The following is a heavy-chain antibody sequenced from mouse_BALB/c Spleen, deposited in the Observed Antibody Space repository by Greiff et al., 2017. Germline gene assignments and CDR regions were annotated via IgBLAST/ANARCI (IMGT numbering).Heavy chain of an antibody. D-gene: IGHD1-2*01. Sequence: VQLQQSGAELVRPGASVTLSCKASGYTFTDYEMHWVKQTPVHGLEWIGAIDPETGGTAYNQKFKGKATLTADKSSSTAYMELRSLTSEDSAVYYCKILRLRYAMDYWGQGTSVTVSS. V-gene: IGHV1-15*01. CDR3: KILRLRYAMDY. CDR1: GYTFTDYE. J-gene: IGHJ4*01. CDR2: IDPETGGT.